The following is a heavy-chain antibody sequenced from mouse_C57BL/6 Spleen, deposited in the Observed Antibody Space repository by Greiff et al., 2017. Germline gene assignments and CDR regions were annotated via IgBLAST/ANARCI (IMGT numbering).Heavy chain of an antibody. D-gene: IGHD4-1*01. CDR3: ARGELGREYFDV. J-gene: IGHJ1*03. Sequence: EVQLVESGGDLVKPGGSLKLSCAASGFTFSSYGMPWVRQTPDKRLEWVASISSGGSSTYYPDSVKGRFTISRDNAKNTLYLQMSSLKSEDTAMYYCARGELGREYFDVWGKGTTVTVSS. CDR2: ISSGGSST. CDR1: GFTFSSYG. V-gene: IGHV5-6*01.